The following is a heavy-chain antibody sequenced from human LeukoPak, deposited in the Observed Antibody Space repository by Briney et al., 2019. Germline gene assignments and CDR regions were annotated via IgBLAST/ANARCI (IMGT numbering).Heavy chain of an antibody. V-gene: IGHV3-48*04. J-gene: IGHJ4*01. CDR2: IGISSGNT. D-gene: IGHD5-18*01. CDR1: GFPFIEYS. Sequence: GGSLRLSCTASGFPFIEYSMNWVRQAPGKGLEWISYIGISSGNTKYADSVKGRFTISADNAKNSLYLQMNSLRVEDTAVYYCARDHNYAFDNWGQGTLVFVSS. CDR3: ARDHNYAFDN.